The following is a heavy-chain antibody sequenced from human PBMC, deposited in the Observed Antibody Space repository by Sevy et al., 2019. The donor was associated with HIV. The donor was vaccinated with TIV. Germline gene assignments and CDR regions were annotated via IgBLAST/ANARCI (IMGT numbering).Heavy chain of an antibody. V-gene: IGHV3-23*01. CDR1: GFTFSSYA. Sequence: GGSLRLSCAASGFTFSSYAMSWVRQAPGKGLEWVSAISGRGGSTYYADSVKGRFTISRDNSKNTLYLQMNSLRAEDTAVYYCAKGRRNWNYEGMDVWGQGTTVTVSS. CDR3: AKGRRNWNYEGMDV. J-gene: IGHJ6*02. D-gene: IGHD1-1*01. CDR2: ISGRGGST.